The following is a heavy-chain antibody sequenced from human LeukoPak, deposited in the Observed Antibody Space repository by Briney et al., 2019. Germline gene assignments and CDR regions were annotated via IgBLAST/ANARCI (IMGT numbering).Heavy chain of an antibody. J-gene: IGHJ4*02. CDR2: IYYSGST. CDR1: GGSISSSSYY. V-gene: IGHV4-39*01. D-gene: IGHD1-26*01. CDR3: ARLLTGGATAKGSDY. Sequence: SETLSLTCTVSGGSISSSSYYWGWLRQPPGKGLVWIGSIYYSGSTYYNPSLKSRVTISVDTSKNQFSLKLSSVTAADTAVYYCARLLTGGATAKGSDYWGQGTLVTVSS.